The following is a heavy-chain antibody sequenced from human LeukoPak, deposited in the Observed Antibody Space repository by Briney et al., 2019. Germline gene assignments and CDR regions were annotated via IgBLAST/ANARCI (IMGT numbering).Heavy chain of an antibody. V-gene: IGHV1-69*04. Sequence: SVKVSCKASGGTFSSYAISWVRQAPGQGLEWMGRIIPILGIANYAQKFQGRVAITADKSTSTAYMELSSLRSEDTAVYYCARDDYGGKFDYWGQGTLVTVSS. CDR2: IIPILGIA. CDR3: ARDDYGGKFDY. CDR1: GGTFSSYA. D-gene: IGHD4-17*01. J-gene: IGHJ4*02.